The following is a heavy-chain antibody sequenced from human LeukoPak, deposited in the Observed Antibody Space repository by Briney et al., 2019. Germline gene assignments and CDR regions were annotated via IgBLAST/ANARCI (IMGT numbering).Heavy chain of an antibody. CDR3: ARASQVSPTYYFDY. CDR1: GYTFTNYG. V-gene: IGHV1-18*01. D-gene: IGHD4-11*01. Sequence: HRASVKVSCKASGYTFTNYGVNWVRRAPGQGLEWMGWISTYNGNTNYAQKLQGRVTMTTDTSTSTAYMELRSLRSDDTAVYYCARASQVSPTYYFDYWGQGTLVTVSS. J-gene: IGHJ4*02. CDR2: ISTYNGNT.